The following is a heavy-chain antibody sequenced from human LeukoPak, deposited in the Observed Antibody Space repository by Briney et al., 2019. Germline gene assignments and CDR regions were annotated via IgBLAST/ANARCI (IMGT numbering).Heavy chain of an antibody. CDR2: ISSSSSTI. D-gene: IGHD3-3*01. CDR3: ARDRGYDFWSGYYGFDY. Sequence: GGSLRLACAASGSTFSSYSMNWVRQAPGMGLEWVSYISSSSSTIYYADSVKGRFTISRDNAKNSLYLQMNSLRDEDTAVYYCARDRGYDFWSGYYGFDYWGQGTLVTVSS. V-gene: IGHV3-48*02. CDR1: GSTFSSYS. J-gene: IGHJ4*02.